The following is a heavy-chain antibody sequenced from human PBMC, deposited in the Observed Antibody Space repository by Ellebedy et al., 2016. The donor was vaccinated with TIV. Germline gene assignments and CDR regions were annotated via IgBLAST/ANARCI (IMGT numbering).Heavy chain of an antibody. D-gene: IGHD3-10*01. CDR2: IDPSDSYT. CDR3: ASPWGEYGSGSPPSYYYGMDV. CDR1: GYSFTSYW. V-gene: IGHV5-10-1*01. J-gene: IGHJ6*02. Sequence: GESLKISCKGSGYSFTSYWISWVRQMPGKGLEWMGRIDPSDSYTNYSPSFQGHVTISADKSISTAYLQWSSLKASDTAMYYCASPWGEYGSGSPPSYYYGMDVWGQGTTVTVSS.